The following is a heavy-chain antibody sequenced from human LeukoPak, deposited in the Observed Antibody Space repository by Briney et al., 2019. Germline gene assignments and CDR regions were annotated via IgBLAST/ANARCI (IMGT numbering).Heavy chain of an antibody. Sequence: GGSLRLSCAASGFSLSSYWMHWVRQAPGKGLVWVSGLNWSGGSTGYADSVKGRFTISRDNAKNSLYLQTSSLRAEDTALYHCARGGGNGLYYYMDVWGKGTTVTVSS. V-gene: IGHV3-20*01. CDR2: LNWSGGST. CDR3: ARGGGNGLYYYMDV. J-gene: IGHJ6*03. CDR1: GFSLSSYW. D-gene: IGHD4-23*01.